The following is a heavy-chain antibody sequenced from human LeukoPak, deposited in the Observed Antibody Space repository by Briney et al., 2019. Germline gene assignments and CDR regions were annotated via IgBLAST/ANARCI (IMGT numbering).Heavy chain of an antibody. CDR2: ISGSGGST. D-gene: IGHD1-14*01. V-gene: IGHV3-23*01. Sequence: PGGSLRLSCAASGFTFSSYAMSWVRQAPGKGLEWVSAISGSGGSTYYADSVKGRFAISRDNSRNTLHLQMDSLRADDTAVYYCAKGRGNPYYFDYWGQGTLVTVSS. CDR3: AKGRGNPYYFDY. CDR1: GFTFSSYA. J-gene: IGHJ4*01.